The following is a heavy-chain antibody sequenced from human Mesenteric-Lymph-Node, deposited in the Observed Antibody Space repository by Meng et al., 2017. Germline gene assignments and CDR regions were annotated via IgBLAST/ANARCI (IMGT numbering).Heavy chain of an antibody. CDR3: ARLGVTDFDH. J-gene: IGHJ4*02. D-gene: IGHD1-26*01. CDR2: ISSTSSDI. CDR1: GFTFSSYS. Sequence: GGSLRLSCAASGFTFSSYSMNWVRQAPGKALEWISSISSTSSDIYYAESMRGRFTVSRDNARNSLFLQMNSLTAEDTAMYYCARLGVTDFDHWGQGTLVTVSS. V-gene: IGHV3-21*01.